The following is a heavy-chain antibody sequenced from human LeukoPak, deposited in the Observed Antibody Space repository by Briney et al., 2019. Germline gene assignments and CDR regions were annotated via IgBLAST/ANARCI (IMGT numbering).Heavy chain of an antibody. J-gene: IGHJ4*02. CDR3: ASGRYSSSWPYFDY. D-gene: IGHD6-13*01. CDR2: ISAYNGNT. Sequence: ASVKVSCKASGYTFTSYGISWVRQAPGQGLEWMGWISAYNGNTNYAQKLQGRVTMTTDTSTSTAYMELRSLRSDDTAVYYCASGRYSSSWPYFDYWSQGTLVTVSS. CDR1: GYTFTSYG. V-gene: IGHV1-18*01.